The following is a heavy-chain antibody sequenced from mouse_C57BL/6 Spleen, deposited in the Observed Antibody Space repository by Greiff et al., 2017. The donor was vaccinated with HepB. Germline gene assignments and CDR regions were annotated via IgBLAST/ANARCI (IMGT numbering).Heavy chain of an antibody. CDR3: AREDYGEARFAY. CDR1: GYTFTSYW. V-gene: IGHV1-52*01. D-gene: IGHD2-4*01. Sequence: QVQLQQPGAELVRPGSSVKLSCKTSGYTFTSYWMHWVKQSPIQGLEWIGNIDPSDSETHHNQKVKDKATLTVDKSCSTAYMQLSSLTSEDSAVYTSAREDYGEARFAYWGQGTLVTVSA. CDR2: IDPSDSET. J-gene: IGHJ3*01.